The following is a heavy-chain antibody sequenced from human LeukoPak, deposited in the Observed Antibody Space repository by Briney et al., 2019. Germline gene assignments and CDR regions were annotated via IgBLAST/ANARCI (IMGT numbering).Heavy chain of an antibody. CDR1: GGSISSYH. Sequence: SETLSLTCTVSGGSISSYHWSWIRQPPGKGLEWIGYIFYSGSTNYNPSLKSRLTISLDTSKNQFSLNLSSVTAADTAVFYCAGGGGDRRGAFDIWGQGTMVTVSS. CDR2: IFYSGST. CDR3: AGGGGDRRGAFDI. J-gene: IGHJ3*02. D-gene: IGHD2-21*02. V-gene: IGHV4-59*01.